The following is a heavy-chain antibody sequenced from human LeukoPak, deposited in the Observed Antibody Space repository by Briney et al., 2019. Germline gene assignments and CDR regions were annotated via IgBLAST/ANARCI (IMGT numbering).Heavy chain of an antibody. CDR3: ARYLYGDFAPYFDY. D-gene: IGHD4-17*01. V-gene: IGHV2-70*01. CDR2: IDWNDDK. Sequence: SGPTLVNPTQTLTLTCTFSGFSLSTSGMCVSWIRQPPGKALEWLALIDWNDDKYYNTSLKTRLTISKDTSRNQVVLTMTNMDPVDTATYYCARYLYGDFAPYFDYWGQGALVTVSS. CDR1: GFSLSTSGMC. J-gene: IGHJ4*02.